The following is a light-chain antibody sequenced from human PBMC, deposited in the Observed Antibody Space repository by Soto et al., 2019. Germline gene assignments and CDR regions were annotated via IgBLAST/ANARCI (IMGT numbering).Light chain of an antibody. J-gene: IGLJ1*01. CDR3: SSYTSTWV. CDR2: DVN. CDR1: SSDIGGYKY. V-gene: IGLV2-14*01. Sequence: QSVLTQPASVSGSPGQSITISCTGASSDIGGYKYVSWYQQYPGEAPKLILYDVNRRPSGVSNRFSGSKSGNTASLTISGLQAVDEADYYCSSYTSTWVFGTGTKLTVL.